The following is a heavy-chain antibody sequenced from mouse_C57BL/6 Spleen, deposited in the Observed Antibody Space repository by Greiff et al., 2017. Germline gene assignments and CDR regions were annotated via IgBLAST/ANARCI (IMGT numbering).Heavy chain of an antibody. D-gene: IGHD1-1*01. CDR2: IYPSDSET. V-gene: IGHV1-61*01. Sequence: QVQLQQPGAELVRPGSSVKLSCKASGYTFTSYWMDWVKQRPGQGLEWIGNIYPSDSETHYNQKFKDKATLTVDKSSSTAYMQLSSLTSEDSAVYYCARGATVVDPHFDYWGQGTTRTVSS. CDR3: ARGATVVDPHFDY. CDR1: GYTFTSYW. J-gene: IGHJ2*01.